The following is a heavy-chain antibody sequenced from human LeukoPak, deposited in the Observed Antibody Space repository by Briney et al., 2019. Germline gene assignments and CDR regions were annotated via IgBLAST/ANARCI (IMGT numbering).Heavy chain of an antibody. CDR2: IRSKACGGTA. J-gene: IGHJ4*02. D-gene: IGHD1-26*01. V-gene: IGHV3-49*04. CDR3: TKSGTAIVGTTAAYYFDY. Sequence: PGRSLRLSCTASGFTFGDYAMSWVRQAPGKGLEWVGFIRSKACGGTAEYAASVKGRFTISRDDSKSIAYLQMNSLKTEDTAVYYCTKSGTAIVGTTAAYYFDYWGQGTLVTVSS. CDR1: GFTFGDYA.